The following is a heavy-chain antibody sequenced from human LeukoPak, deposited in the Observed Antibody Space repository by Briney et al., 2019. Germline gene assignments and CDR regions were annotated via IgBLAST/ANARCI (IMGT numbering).Heavy chain of an antibody. CDR1: GFTFSSYA. CDR3: AKDHGSGWYGY. D-gene: IGHD6-19*01. J-gene: IGHJ4*02. Sequence: GGSLRLSCAASGFTFSSYAMSRVRQAPGKGLEWVSAISGSGGSTYYADSVKGRFTISRDNSKNTLYLQMNSLRAEDTAVYYCAKDHGSGWYGYWGQGTLVTVSS. V-gene: IGHV3-23*01. CDR2: ISGSGGST.